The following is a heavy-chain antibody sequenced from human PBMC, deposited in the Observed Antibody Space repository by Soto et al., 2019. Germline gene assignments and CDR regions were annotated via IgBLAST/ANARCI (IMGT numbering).Heavy chain of an antibody. D-gene: IGHD2-15*01. CDR1: GFIFSNYA. CDR2: ISGSGADT. V-gene: IGHV3-23*01. J-gene: IGHJ4*02. Sequence: GSLRLSCAPSGFIFSNYAMSWVRQARGKGLEWVSAISGSGADTYYTESVKGRFTISRDNFKNTLYLQMNSLRAEDTAVYYCAKDTGRGGGSVFDYWGQGTLVTVSS. CDR3: AKDTGRGGGSVFDY.